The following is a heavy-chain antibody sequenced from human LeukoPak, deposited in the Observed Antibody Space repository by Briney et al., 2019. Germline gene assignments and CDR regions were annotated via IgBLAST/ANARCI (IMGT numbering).Heavy chain of an antibody. D-gene: IGHD3-22*01. CDR3: ATRALYYYDSSGYFDY. J-gene: IGHJ4*02. CDR2: IYSGGST. Sequence: GSLRLSCSASGFTVSSNYMSWVRQAPGEGLEWVSVIYSGGSTYYADSVKGRFTISRDNSKNTLYLQMNSLRAEDTAVYYCATRALYYYDSSGYFDYWGQGTLVTVSS. V-gene: IGHV3-53*01. CDR1: GFTVSSNY.